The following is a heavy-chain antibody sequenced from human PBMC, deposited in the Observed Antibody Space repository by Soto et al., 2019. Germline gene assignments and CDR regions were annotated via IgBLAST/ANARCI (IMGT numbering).Heavy chain of an antibody. CDR2: IYYTGSA. CDR3: ARGRSDIAVVPVDF. J-gene: IGHJ4*02. D-gene: IGHD2-2*01. V-gene: IGHV4-31*03. CDR1: GGSISTGGYY. Sequence: QVQLQESGPGLVKPSQTLSLTCTVSGGSISTGGYYWSWIRQYPGKGLEWIGYIYYTGSAHYNPSLMSRVTMAVDTSNNHFSLKLTSVTAADTAVYYCARGRSDIAVVPVDFWGPGTLVSVSS.